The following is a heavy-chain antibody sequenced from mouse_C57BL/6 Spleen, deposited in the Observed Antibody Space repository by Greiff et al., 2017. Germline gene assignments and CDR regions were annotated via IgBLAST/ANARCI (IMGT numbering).Heavy chain of an antibody. Sequence: QVQLQQPGAELVKPGASVKMSCKASGYTFTSYWITWVKQRPGQGLEWIGDIYPGSGSTNYNEKFKSKATLTVDTSSSTAYMQLSSLTSEDSAVYYCARRSCITTVARGDYWGQGTTLTVSS. CDR2: IYPGSGST. J-gene: IGHJ2*01. CDR3: ARRSCITTVARGDY. V-gene: IGHV1-55*01. CDR1: GYTFTSYW. D-gene: IGHD1-1*01.